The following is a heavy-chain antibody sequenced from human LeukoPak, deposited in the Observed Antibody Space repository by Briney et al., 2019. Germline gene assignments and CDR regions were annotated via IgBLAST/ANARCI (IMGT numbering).Heavy chain of an antibody. Sequence: PGGSLRLSCAASGFTVSSNYMSWVRQAPGKGLEWVANIKQDGSEKYYVDSVKGRFTISRDNAKNSLYLQMNSLRAEDTAVYYCARERYDSPHDYWGQGTLVTVSS. J-gene: IGHJ4*02. CDR1: GFTVSSNY. V-gene: IGHV3-7*01. CDR2: IKQDGSEK. CDR3: ARERYDSPHDY. D-gene: IGHD3-22*01.